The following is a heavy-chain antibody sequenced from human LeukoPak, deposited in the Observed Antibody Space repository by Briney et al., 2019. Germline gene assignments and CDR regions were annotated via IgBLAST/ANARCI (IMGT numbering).Heavy chain of an antibody. Sequence: SETLSLTCTVSGGSISSYYWRWIRQPPGKGLEWIGYIYYTGSTNYNPSLKSRVTISVDTSKNQFSLKLSSVTAADTAVYYCARYSGYDLAVDYWGQGTLVTVSS. CDR1: GGSISSYY. CDR3: ARYSGYDLAVDY. V-gene: IGHV4-59*01. CDR2: IYYTGST. J-gene: IGHJ4*02. D-gene: IGHD5-12*01.